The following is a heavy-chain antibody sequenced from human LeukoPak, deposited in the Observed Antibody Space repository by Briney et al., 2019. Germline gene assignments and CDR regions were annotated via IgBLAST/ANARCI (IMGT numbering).Heavy chain of an antibody. D-gene: IGHD2-15*01. Sequence: SETLSLTCNVSGGSISSGNHYWSWIRQHPGKGLEWIGYIYNSGTTYYNPSLKSRITISADTSKNQFSLRLSSVTASDTAVYYCARHGDGGLHYWGQGTLVTVSS. V-gene: IGHV4-31*03. CDR3: ARHGDGGLHY. CDR2: IYNSGTT. CDR1: GGSISSGNHY. J-gene: IGHJ4*02.